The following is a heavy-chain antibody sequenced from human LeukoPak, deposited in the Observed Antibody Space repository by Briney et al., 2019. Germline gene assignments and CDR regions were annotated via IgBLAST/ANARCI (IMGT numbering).Heavy chain of an antibody. CDR3: ARHVGAREMATNLGWFDP. D-gene: IGHD5-24*01. CDR2: IYHSGST. CDR1: GYSISSGYY. Sequence: SETVSLTCAVSGYSISSGYYWGWIRPPPGKGLEWIGSIYHSGSTYYNPSLKSRVTISVDTSKNQFSLKLSSVTAADTAVYYCARHVGAREMATNLGWFDPWGQGTLVTVSS. J-gene: IGHJ5*02. V-gene: IGHV4-38-2*01.